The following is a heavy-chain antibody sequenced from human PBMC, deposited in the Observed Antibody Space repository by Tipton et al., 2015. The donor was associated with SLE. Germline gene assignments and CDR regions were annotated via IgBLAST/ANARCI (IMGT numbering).Heavy chain of an antibody. CDR2: IYYSGST. CDR1: GDSITGSSYF. CDR3: ARVGHGFDDSGYNSHYYYYMDV. J-gene: IGHJ6*03. V-gene: IGHV4-39*07. Sequence: TLSLTCTVSGDSITGSSYFWGWIRQPPGKGLEWIGRIYYSGSTNYNPSLMSRVTISEDTSKNQFSLKLSSVTAADTAVYYCARVGHGFDDSGYNSHYYYYMDVWGKGTTVTVSS. D-gene: IGHD3-22*01.